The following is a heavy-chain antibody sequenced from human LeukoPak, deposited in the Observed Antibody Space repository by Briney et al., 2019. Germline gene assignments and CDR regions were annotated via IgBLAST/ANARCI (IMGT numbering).Heavy chain of an antibody. D-gene: IGHD6-19*01. V-gene: IGHV3-48*01. CDR2: ISSSSSSI. CDR1: GFTFSSYN. Sequence: PGGSLRLSCAASGFTFSSYNMNWVRQAPGKGLEWVSYISSSSSSIYYADSVKGRFTISRDNAKNSLYLQMNSLRAEDTAVYYCARHNSGWYNTFDCWGQGTLVTVSS. CDR3: ARHNSGWYNTFDC. J-gene: IGHJ4*02.